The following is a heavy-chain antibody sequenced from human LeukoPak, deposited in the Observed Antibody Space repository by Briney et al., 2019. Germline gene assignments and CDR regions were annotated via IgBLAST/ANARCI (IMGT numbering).Heavy chain of an antibody. Sequence: SETLSLTCTVSGDSISSYYWTWIRRPPGKGLEWIGSLYYSGSTNYNPSLKSRVTISVDTSKNQFSLKLSSVTAADTAVYYCARRFGRKFGERFYYYHYMDVWGKGTTVTISS. D-gene: IGHD3-10*01. CDR1: GDSISSYY. V-gene: IGHV4-59*01. J-gene: IGHJ6*03. CDR3: ARRFGRKFGERFYYYHYMDV. CDR2: LYYSGST.